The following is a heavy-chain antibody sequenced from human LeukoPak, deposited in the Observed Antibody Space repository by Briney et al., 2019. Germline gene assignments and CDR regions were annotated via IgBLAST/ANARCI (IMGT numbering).Heavy chain of an antibody. Sequence: GGSLRLSCAASGFTFSSYAMSWVRQAPGKGLEWVSAISGSGGSTYYADSVKGRFTISRDNAKNSLYLQMNSLRAEDTAVYYCARDLGYCSGGSCFNWFDPGGQGTLVTVS. CDR1: GFTFSSYA. CDR3: ARDLGYCSGGSCFNWFDP. V-gene: IGHV3-23*01. CDR2: ISGSGGST. J-gene: IGHJ5*02. D-gene: IGHD2-15*01.